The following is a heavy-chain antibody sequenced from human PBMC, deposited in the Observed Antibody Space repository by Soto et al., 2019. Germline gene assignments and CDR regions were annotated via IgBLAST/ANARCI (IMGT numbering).Heavy chain of an antibody. CDR1: GGSITNDDHY. D-gene: IGHD5-18*01. CDR3: ARYRGDTAIV. J-gene: IGHJ4*02. Sequence: QVQLQESGPGLVKPSQTLSLSCTVSGGSITNDDHYWSWIRQPPGKGLEWIGSIYYSGSTYYNPSLKRRVIMSGDTSKNQCSLKLRYVTAADTSVYYCARYRGDTAIVWGQGTLVTLSA. CDR2: IYYSGST. V-gene: IGHV4-30-4*01.